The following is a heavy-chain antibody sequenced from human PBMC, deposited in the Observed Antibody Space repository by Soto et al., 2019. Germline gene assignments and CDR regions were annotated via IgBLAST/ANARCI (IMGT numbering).Heavy chain of an antibody. J-gene: IGHJ3*02. D-gene: IGHD1-26*01. CDR1: GGSISSGDYY. V-gene: IGHV4-30-4*01. Sequence: SETLSLTCTVSGGSISSGDYYWSWIRQPPGKGLEWIGYIYYSGSTYYNPSLKSRVTISVDTSKNQFSLKLSSVTAADTAVYYCARDQGLYSAELRNDAFDIWGQVTMVTVSS. CDR3: ARDQGLYSAELRNDAFDI. CDR2: IYYSGST.